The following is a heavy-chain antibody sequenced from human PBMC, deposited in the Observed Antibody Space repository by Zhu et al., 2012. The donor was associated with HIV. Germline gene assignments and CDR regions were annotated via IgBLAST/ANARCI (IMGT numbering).Heavy chain of an antibody. J-gene: IGHJ4*02. CDR1: GGSISRSNYY. Sequence: QVQLQESGPGLVKSSETLSLICTVSGGSISRSNYYWGWIRQPPGKGLEWIGSIYYSGSTFYNPSLKSRVTISMDTSKNQFSLMLTSVTAADTAVYYCASRYCSSSTCLYDYSGPGNPWVTVSS. CDR3: ASRYCSSSTCLYDY. CDR2: IYYSGST. D-gene: IGHD2-2*01. V-gene: IGHV4-39*01.